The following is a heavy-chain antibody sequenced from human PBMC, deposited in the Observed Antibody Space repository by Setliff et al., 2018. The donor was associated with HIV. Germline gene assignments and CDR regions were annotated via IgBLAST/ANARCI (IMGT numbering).Heavy chain of an antibody. J-gene: IGHJ6*03. CDR1: GGSFTDSDYY. CDR2: VYYSGTT. V-gene: IGHV4-39*07. Sequence: SETLSLTCTVSGGSFTDSDYYWAWVRQAPGKGLEWIGSVYYSGTTYYNPSLKSRVTISVDTSKNQFSLKLSSVTAADTAVYYCARTMGHVYTAMLKYYYYYYMDVWGKGTTVTVSS. CDR3: ARTMGHVYTAMLKYYYYYYMDV. D-gene: IGHD5-18*01.